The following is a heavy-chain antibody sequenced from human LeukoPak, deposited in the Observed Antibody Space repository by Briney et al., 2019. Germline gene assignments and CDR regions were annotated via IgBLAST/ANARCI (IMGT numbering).Heavy chain of an antibody. Sequence: GGSLRLSCAASGITFSSHWMSWVRQAPGKGLEWVANIKQDGSEKYYVDSVKGRFTISRDNAKNSLYLQMNSLRTEDTAVYYCARGTWFISASYILDSWGQGTLVTVSS. CDR2: IKQDGSEK. J-gene: IGHJ4*02. CDR1: GITFSSHW. D-gene: IGHD3-10*01. CDR3: ARGTWFISASYILDS. V-gene: IGHV3-7*02.